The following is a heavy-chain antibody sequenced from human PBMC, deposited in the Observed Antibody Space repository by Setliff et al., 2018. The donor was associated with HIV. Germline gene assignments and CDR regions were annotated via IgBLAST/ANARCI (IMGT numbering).Heavy chain of an antibody. CDR2: IKQDGYEK. Sequence: PGGSLRLSCAASGFIFSTYWMNWVRQVPGKGLEWVASIKQDGYEKYYVDSVKGRFTISRDNVKNSLYLQMNSLRAEDTAIYFCVRDGNVGWNDLDYWGQGTLVTVSS. J-gene: IGHJ4*02. D-gene: IGHD1-1*01. CDR3: VRDGNVGWNDLDY. V-gene: IGHV3-7*03. CDR1: GFIFSTYW.